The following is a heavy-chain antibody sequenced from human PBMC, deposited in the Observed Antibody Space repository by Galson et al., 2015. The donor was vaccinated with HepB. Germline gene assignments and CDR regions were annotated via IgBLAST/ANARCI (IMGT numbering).Heavy chain of an antibody. CDR3: SKGACWTTSRGWFDP. Sequence: SLRLSCAASGFTFSSYAMSWVRQAPVKGLEWVSSISGSGGSIYYADSVKGWFTISRDNSKNTPVLQMSSLRAEETAVYYCSKGACWTTSRGWFDPWGQGTLVTVSS. V-gene: IGHV3-23*01. CDR1: GFTFSSYA. CDR2: ISGSGGSI. D-gene: IGHD3/OR15-3a*01. J-gene: IGHJ5*02.